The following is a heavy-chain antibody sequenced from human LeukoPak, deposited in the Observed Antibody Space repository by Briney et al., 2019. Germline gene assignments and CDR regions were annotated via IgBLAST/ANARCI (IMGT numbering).Heavy chain of an antibody. CDR2: ISSSGSTI. D-gene: IGHD2-15*01. J-gene: IGHJ4*02. CDR1: GFTFSSYE. V-gene: IGHV3-48*03. CDR3: ARELPVVVVAATAFDY. Sequence: GGSLRLSCAASGFTFSSYEMNWVRQAPGKGLEWVSYISSSGSTIYYADSVKGRFTISRDNAKNSLYLQMNSLRAKDTAVYYCARELPVVVVAATAFDYWGQGTLVTVSS.